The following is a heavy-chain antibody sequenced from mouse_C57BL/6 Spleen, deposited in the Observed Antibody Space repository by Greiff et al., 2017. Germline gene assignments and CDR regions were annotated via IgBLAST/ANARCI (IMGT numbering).Heavy chain of an antibody. Sequence: PGQGLEWIGDIYPGSGSTNYNEKFKSKATLTVDTSSSTAYMQLSSLTSEDSAVYYCARADYDYDAWFAYWGQGTLVTVSA. V-gene: IGHV1-55*01. D-gene: IGHD2-4*01. CDR2: IYPGSGST. CDR3: ARADYDYDAWFAY. J-gene: IGHJ3*01.